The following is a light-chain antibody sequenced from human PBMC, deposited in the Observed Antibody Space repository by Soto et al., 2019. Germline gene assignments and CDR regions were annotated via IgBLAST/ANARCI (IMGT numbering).Light chain of an antibody. Sequence: QSALTPAPSMSGSSGQSVTISCTVTSSVFGSYNRVSWYQRPPGTGPKLMIYEVSNRPSGVPDSFSGSKSGNTASLTISGLQAEDEAEYYCSLYTRDSTYVFGTGTKVTV. J-gene: IGLJ1*01. CDR2: EVS. V-gene: IGLV2-18*01. CDR1: SSVFGSYNR. CDR3: SLYTRDSTYV.